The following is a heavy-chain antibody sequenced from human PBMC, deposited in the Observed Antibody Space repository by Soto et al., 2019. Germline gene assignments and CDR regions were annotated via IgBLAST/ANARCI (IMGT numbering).Heavy chain of an antibody. CDR2: ISAYNGNT. J-gene: IGHJ6*03. V-gene: IGHV1-18*01. CDR1: GYTFNSYG. D-gene: IGHD3-3*01. Sequence: GASVKVSCKTSGYTFNSYGISWVRQAPGQGLEWMGWISAYNGNTNYAQKLQGRVTMTTDTSTSTAYMELRSLRSDDTAVYYCARLVHYDFWSGNYYYYYYMDVWGKGTTVTVSS. CDR3: ARLVHYDFWSGNYYYYYYMDV.